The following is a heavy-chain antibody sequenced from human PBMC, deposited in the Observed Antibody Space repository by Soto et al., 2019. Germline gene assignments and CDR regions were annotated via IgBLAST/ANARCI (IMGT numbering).Heavy chain of an antibody. D-gene: IGHD6-19*01. CDR2: TYYRSKWYN. CDR1: GDSVSSNSAA. CDR3: ARDVGAYSSGWSGRYYYYGMDV. V-gene: IGHV6-1*01. Sequence: SQTLSLTCAISGDSVSSNSAAWNWIRRSPSRGLEWLGRTYYRSKWYNDYAVSVKSRITINPDTSKNQFSLQLNSVTPEDTAVYYCARDVGAYSSGWSGRYYYYGMDVWGQGTTVTVSS. J-gene: IGHJ6*02.